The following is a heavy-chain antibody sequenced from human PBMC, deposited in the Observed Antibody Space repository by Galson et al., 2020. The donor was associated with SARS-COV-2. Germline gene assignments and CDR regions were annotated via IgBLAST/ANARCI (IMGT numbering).Heavy chain of an antibody. J-gene: IGHJ4*02. CDR3: AKGTRGYYQGRHYDF. V-gene: IGHV3-23*01. CDR2: LSDIGGNT. CDR1: GFTFSTYA. Sequence: GGSLRLSCAASGFTFSTYAMGWVRQAPGKGLEWVSALSDIGGNTYYADFVKGRFTISRDNSKNTVYLQMNSLRVEDTAVYYCAKGTRGYYQGRHYDFWGQGTVLAVSS. D-gene: IGHD1-26*01.